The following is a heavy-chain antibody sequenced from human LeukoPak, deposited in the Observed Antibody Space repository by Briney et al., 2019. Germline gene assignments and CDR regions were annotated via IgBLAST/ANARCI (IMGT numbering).Heavy chain of an antibody. CDR2: IWYDGSNK. J-gene: IGHJ4*02. V-gene: IGHV3-33*06. D-gene: IGHD4-17*01. CDR1: GFTFSSYG. Sequence: GGSLRLSCAASGFTFSSYGMHWVRQAPGKGLEWVAVIWYDGSNKYYADSVKGRFTISRDNSKNTLYLQMNSLRAEDTAVYYCAKGSVTTLGAADYWGQGTLVTVSS. CDR3: AKGSVTTLGAADY.